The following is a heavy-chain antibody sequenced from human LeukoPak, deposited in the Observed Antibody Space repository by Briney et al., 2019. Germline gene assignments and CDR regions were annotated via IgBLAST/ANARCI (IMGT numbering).Heavy chain of an antibody. Sequence: SETLSLSCTASGGSFSSSSYYWGWIRQPPGKELEWIGSIYYSGTSYYNPSLNSRAIISVDTIKTQFSLKMSSVTDADTAEYCGARHTLVSLDAFDIWGQGTMVTVSS. CDR2: IYYSGTS. V-gene: IGHV4-39*01. CDR1: GGSFSSSSYY. CDR3: ARHTLVSLDAFDI. D-gene: IGHD2-15*01. J-gene: IGHJ3*02.